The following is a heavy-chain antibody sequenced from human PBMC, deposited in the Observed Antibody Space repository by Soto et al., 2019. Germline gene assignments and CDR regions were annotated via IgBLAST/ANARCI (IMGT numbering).Heavy chain of an antibody. J-gene: IGHJ4*02. Sequence: ESGGGLVQPGGSLKLSCAASGFMFSDSTMHWVRQASGRVLEWVGRITNKATSYATSYAESVKGRFTISRDDSKNTAYLQMNSLKTEDTAVYWCFRSTADYWGQGTLVTVSS. CDR3: FRSTADY. CDR1: GFMFSDST. D-gene: IGHD5-18*01. CDR2: ITNKATSYAT. V-gene: IGHV3-73*01.